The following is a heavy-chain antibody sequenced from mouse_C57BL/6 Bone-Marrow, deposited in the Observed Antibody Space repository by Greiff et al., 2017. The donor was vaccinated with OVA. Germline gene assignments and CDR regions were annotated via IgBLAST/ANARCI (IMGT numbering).Heavy chain of an antibody. J-gene: IGHJ4*01. V-gene: IGHV1-64*01. CDR3: GYGYDGYYAMDY. CDR2: IHPNSGST. CDR1: GYTFTSYW. D-gene: IGHD2-2*01. Sequence: VQLQQPGAELVKPGASVKLSCKASGYTFTSYWMHWVKQRPGQGLEWIGMIHPNSGSTNYNEKFKSKATLTVDKSSGTAYMQLSSLTSEDSAVYYCGYGYDGYYAMDYWGQGTSVTVSS.